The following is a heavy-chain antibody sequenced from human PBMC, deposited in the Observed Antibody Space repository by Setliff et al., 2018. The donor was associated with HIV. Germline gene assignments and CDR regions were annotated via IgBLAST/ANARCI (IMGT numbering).Heavy chain of an antibody. CDR3: ARGSSGWTFDY. CDR2: IHYSGST. V-gene: IGHV4-31*03. Sequence: PSETLSLTCSVSGDSISSGGHYWSWIRQSPGKGLEWIGYIHYSGSTYFNPSLKSRVSISTDTSKNQFSLKLSSVTAADTAVYYCARGSSGWTFDYWGQGTLVTVSS. J-gene: IGHJ4*02. D-gene: IGHD6-19*01. CDR1: GDSISSGGHY.